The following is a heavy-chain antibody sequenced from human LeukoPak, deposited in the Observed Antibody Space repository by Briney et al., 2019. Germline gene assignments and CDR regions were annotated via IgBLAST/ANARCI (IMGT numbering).Heavy chain of an antibody. V-gene: IGHV3-11*04. D-gene: IGHD3-9*01. Sequence: GGSLRLSCAASGFTVSSNYMSWVRLAPGKGLEWVSYISSSGSTIYYADSVKGRFTISRDNAKNSLYLQMNSLRAEDTAVYYCALYFDWLWGGNLDYWGQGTLVTVSS. CDR2: ISSSGSTI. CDR1: GFTVSSNY. CDR3: ALYFDWLWGGNLDY. J-gene: IGHJ4*02.